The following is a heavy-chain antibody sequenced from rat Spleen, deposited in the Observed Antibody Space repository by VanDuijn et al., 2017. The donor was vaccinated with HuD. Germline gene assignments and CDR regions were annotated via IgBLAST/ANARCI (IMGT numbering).Heavy chain of an antibody. CDR2: LWSDDDT. Sequence: QVQLKESGPGLVQPSQTLSLTCTVSGFSLTNCHVHWVRQSPGKGLEWMGVLWSDDDTSYNSGLKSRLRISRDTSKSQVFLKLNSLQTDDTAIYYCTRSPYNNYVMDAWGQGASVTVSS. J-gene: IGHJ4*01. CDR1: GFSLTNCH. V-gene: IGHV2-32*01. D-gene: IGHD1-10*01. CDR3: TRSPYNNYVMDA.